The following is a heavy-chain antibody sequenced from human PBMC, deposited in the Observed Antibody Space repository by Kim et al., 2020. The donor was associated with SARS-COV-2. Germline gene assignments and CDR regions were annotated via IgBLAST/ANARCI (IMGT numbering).Heavy chain of an antibody. V-gene: IGHV1-24*01. D-gene: IGHD1-1*01. Sequence: YAQKFQGRVTMTEDTSTDTAYMELSSLRSEDTAVYYCATNRGDWNPPQLPWGQGTLVTVSS. CDR3: ATNRGDWNPPQLP. J-gene: IGHJ5*02.